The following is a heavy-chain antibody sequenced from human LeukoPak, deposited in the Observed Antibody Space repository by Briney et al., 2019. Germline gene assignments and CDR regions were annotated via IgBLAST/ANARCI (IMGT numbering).Heavy chain of an antibody. J-gene: IGHJ4*02. V-gene: IGHV3-21*01. Sequence: GGSLRLSCAASGFTFSSYSMNWVRQAPGKGLEWVSSISSSSSYIYYADSVKGRFTISRDNAKNSLYLRMNSLRAEDTAVYYCARGGRSSSWLENPHWGQGTLVTVSS. CDR1: GFTFSSYS. CDR3: ARGGRSSSWLENPH. CDR2: ISSSSSYI. D-gene: IGHD6-13*01.